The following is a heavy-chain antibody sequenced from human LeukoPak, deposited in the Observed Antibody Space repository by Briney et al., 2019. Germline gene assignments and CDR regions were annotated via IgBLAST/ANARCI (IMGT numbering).Heavy chain of an antibody. CDR3: ARDEKDGPLWY. Sequence: GGSLRLSCVASGFAFSTYSMNWVRQTPGKGLELISKISSSGSPIYYADSVKGRFTISRDNAKSSLYLQMNSLRAGDTAFYYCARDEKDGPLWYWGQGILVFVSS. CDR1: GFAFSTYS. V-gene: IGHV3-48*01. D-gene: IGHD2-15*01. CDR2: ISSSGSPI. J-gene: IGHJ4*02.